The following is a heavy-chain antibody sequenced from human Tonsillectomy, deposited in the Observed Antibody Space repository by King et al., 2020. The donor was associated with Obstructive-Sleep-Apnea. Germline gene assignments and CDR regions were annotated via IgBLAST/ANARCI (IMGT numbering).Heavy chain of an antibody. CDR1: GFTFSSYW. J-gene: IGHJ4*02. Sequence: VQLVESGGGLVQPGGTLRLSCAASGFTFSSYWMHWVRQAPGKGLVWVSRINSDGSSTSYADSVKGRFTISRDNAKNTLYLQMNSLRAEDTAVYYCARDRGIWGGYEFDYWGQGTLVTVSS. CDR2: INSDGSST. D-gene: IGHD5-12*01. CDR3: ARDRGIWGGYEFDY. V-gene: IGHV3-74*01.